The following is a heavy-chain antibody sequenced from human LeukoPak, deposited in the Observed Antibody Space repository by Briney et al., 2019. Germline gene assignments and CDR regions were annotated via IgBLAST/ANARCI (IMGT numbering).Heavy chain of an antibody. Sequence: GGSLRLSCAASGFTFSSYSMNWVRQAPGKGLEWVSCISSSSSYIYYADSVKGRFTISRDNAKNSLYLQMNSLRAEDTAVYYCAELGITMIGGVWGKGTTVTISS. CDR3: AELGITMIGGV. D-gene: IGHD3-10*02. J-gene: IGHJ6*04. V-gene: IGHV3-21*01. CDR1: GFTFSSYS. CDR2: ISSSSSYI.